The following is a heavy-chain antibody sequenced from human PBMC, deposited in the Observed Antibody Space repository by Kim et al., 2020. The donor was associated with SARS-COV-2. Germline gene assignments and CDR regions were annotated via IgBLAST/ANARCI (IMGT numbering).Heavy chain of an antibody. CDR2: IYYSGST. CDR3: ARIVVVTEHYYYYGMDV. CDR1: GDSISSSSYY. D-gene: IGHD2-21*02. J-gene: IGHJ6*01. V-gene: IGHV4-39*01. Sequence: SETLSLTCTVSGDSISSSSYYWGWIRQPPGKGLEWIGSIYYSGSTYYNPSLKSRVTISVDTSKNQFSLKLSSVTAADTAVYYCARIVVVTEHYYYYGMDV.